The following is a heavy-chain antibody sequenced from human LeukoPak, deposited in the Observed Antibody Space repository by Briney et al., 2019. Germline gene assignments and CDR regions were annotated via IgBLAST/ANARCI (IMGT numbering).Heavy chain of an antibody. V-gene: IGHV1-69*13. Sequence: SVKVSCKASGGTFSSYAISWVRQAPGQGLEWMGGIIPIFGTANYAQKFQGRVTITADESTSTAYMELSSLRSEDTAVYYCARGRIVVVTANNWFDPWGQGTLVTVSS. CDR1: GGTFSSYA. CDR2: IIPIFGTA. J-gene: IGHJ5*02. D-gene: IGHD2-21*02. CDR3: ARGRIVVVTANNWFDP.